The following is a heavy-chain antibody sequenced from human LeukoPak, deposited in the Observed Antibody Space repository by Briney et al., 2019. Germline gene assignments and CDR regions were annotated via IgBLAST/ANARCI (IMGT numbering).Heavy chain of an antibody. Sequence: SETLSLTCTVPGDSINSNSYYWGWIRQPPGKGLEWIGNIYYRGSTYYNPSLKSRVTISVDTSKNQFSLNLSAVTAADTAVYYCARAWGWLQSWIYPRWGQGTLVTVSS. CDR1: GDSINSNSYY. V-gene: IGHV4-39*02. D-gene: IGHD5-24*01. CDR3: ARAWGWLQSWIYPR. CDR2: IYYRGST. J-gene: IGHJ4*02.